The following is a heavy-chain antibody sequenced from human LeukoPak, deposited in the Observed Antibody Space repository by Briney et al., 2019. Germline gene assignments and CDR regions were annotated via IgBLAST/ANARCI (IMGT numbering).Heavy chain of an antibody. D-gene: IGHD3-9*01. Sequence: QPGRSLRLSCAASGFTFSSYGMHWVRQAPGKGLEWVAVIWYDGSNKYYADSVKGRFTISRDNSKNTLYLQMNSLRAEDTAVYYCARELKDYDILTGWSLGPWGHGPLVTVSS. V-gene: IGHV3-33*01. J-gene: IGHJ5*02. CDR1: GFTFSSYG. CDR2: IWYDGSNK. CDR3: ARELKDYDILTGWSLGP.